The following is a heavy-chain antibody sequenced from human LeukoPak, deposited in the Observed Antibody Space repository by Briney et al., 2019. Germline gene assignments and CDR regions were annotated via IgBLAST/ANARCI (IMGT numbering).Heavy chain of an antibody. J-gene: IGHJ4*02. CDR2: IYHSGST. CDR3: ARDLIGRELSAWEIPDGGS. Sequence: PSETLSLTCTVSGGSISSGGYYWSWIRQPPGKGLEWIGYIYHSGSTYYNPSLKSRVTISVDRSKNQFSLKLSSVTAADTAVYYCARDLIGRELSAWEIPDGGSWGQGTLVTVSS. D-gene: IGHD2-2*01. CDR1: GGSISSGGYY. V-gene: IGHV4-30-2*01.